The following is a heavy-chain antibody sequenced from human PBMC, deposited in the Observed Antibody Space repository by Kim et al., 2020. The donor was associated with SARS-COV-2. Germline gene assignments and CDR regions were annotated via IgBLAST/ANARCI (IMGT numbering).Heavy chain of an antibody. CDR1: GYPFTKFY. V-gene: IGHV1-46*01. CDR2: IDPSDGST. D-gene: IGHD1-7*01. CDR3: AREVQGPNYEDHRGFDP. J-gene: IGHJ5*02. Sequence: ASVKVSCTTSGYPFTKFYIHWVRQAPGQGLEWMGVIDPSDGSTTYTSNFQGRVTMTRDTSTRKVYLQLNSLRFDDTAVYYCAREVQGPNYEDHRGFDPWGQGTLVTVSS.